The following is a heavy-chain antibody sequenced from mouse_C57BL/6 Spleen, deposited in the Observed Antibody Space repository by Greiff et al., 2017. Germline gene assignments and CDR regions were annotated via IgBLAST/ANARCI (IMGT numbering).Heavy chain of an antibody. CDR2: IRNKANGYTT. CDR3: ARGDDYDWYFDV. J-gene: IGHJ1*03. V-gene: IGHV7-3*01. D-gene: IGHD2-4*01. Sequence: EVKLQESGGGLVQPGGSLSLSCAASGFTFTDYYMSWVRQPPGKALEWLGFIRNKANGYTTEYSASVKGRFTISRDKSQSILYLQVNALRAEDSATYYCARGDDYDWYFDVWGTGTTVTVSS. CDR1: GFTFTDYY.